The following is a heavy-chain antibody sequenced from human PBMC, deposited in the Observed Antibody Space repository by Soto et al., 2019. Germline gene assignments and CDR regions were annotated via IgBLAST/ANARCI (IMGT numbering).Heavy chain of an antibody. D-gene: IGHD2-2*01. CDR2: FDPEDGET. V-gene: IGHV1-24*01. J-gene: IGHJ6*02. CDR3: ATRYCSSTSCYGRVDFYYYGMDV. Sequence: ASVKVSCKFSGYTLTELSMHWVRQAPGKGLEWMGGFDPEDGETIYAQKFQGRVTMTEDTSTDTAYMELSSLRSEDTAVYYCATRYCSSTSCYGRVDFYYYGMDVWGQGTTVTVSS. CDR1: GYTLTELS.